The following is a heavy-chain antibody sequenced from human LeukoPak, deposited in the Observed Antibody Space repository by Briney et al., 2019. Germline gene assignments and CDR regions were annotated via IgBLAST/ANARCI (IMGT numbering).Heavy chain of an antibody. CDR3: ARDSRTQPFDY. CDR2: IYSGGSK. J-gene: IGHJ4*02. D-gene: IGHD1-14*01. Sequence: GGSLRLSCAASGFTVSSNYMSWVRQAPGKGLEWVSVIYSGGSKYYADSVKGRFTISRDNSKNTLYLQMNSLRAEDTAVYYCARDSRTQPFDYWGQGTLVTVSS. V-gene: IGHV3-66*02. CDR1: GFTVSSNY.